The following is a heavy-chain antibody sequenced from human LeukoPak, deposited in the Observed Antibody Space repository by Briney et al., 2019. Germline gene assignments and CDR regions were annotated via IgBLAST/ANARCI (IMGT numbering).Heavy chain of an antibody. CDR2: ISYDGSNK. CDR1: GFTFSSYA. CDR3: ARGIMEWEFDPLIQFDY. J-gene: IGHJ4*02. D-gene: IGHD1-26*01. V-gene: IGHV3-30-3*01. Sequence: PGGSLRLSCAASGFTFSSYAMHWVRQAPGKGLEWVAVISYDGSNKYYADSVKGRFTISRDNSKNTLYLQMNSLRAEDTAVYYCARGIMEWEFDPLIQFDYWGQGTLVTVSS.